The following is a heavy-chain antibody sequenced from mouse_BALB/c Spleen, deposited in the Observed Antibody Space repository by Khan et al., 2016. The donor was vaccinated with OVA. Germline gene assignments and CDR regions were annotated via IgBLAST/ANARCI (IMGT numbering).Heavy chain of an antibody. Sequence: EVQLVESGPGLVKPSQSLSLTCTVTGYSITSDYAWNWIRQFPGNKLEWMGYISYSGRTNYNPYLKSRISITRDTSKNQFFLQLNSVTTEDTATYYCARSVTITTVVATDFDYWGQGTTLTVSS. D-gene: IGHD1-1*01. J-gene: IGHJ2*01. CDR1: GYSITSDYA. CDR3: ARSVTITTVVATDFDY. V-gene: IGHV3-2*02. CDR2: ISYSGRT.